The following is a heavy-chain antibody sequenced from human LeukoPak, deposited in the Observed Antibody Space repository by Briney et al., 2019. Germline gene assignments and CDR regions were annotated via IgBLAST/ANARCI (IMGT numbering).Heavy chain of an antibody. Sequence: SETLSLTRAVSDDSFSSHYWTWIRQPPGKGLEWIGYISYIGSTNYNPSLKSRVTISIDTSRNQFSLSLSSVTAADTAVYYCARDLVTVTKGFDIWGQGTMVSVSS. D-gene: IGHD4-17*01. V-gene: IGHV4-59*11. CDR1: DDSFSSHY. J-gene: IGHJ3*02. CDR3: ARDLVTVTKGFDI. CDR2: ISYIGST.